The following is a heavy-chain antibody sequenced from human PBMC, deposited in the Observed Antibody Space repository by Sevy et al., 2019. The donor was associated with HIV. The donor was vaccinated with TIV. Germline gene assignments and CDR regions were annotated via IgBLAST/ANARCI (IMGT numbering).Heavy chain of an antibody. V-gene: IGHV1-69*13. CDR1: GGTFSNYA. CDR3: ASSYYESSGDSPLYCYGMDV. CDR2: FIPMFDTA. J-gene: IGHJ6*02. D-gene: IGHD3-22*01. Sequence: ASVKVSCKASGGTFSNYAISWVRQAPGQGLEWMGGFIPMFDTANSAQKFQGRVTLTADGSTSTAYMELSSLRSEDTAVYYCASSYYESSGDSPLYCYGMDVWGQGTTVTVSS.